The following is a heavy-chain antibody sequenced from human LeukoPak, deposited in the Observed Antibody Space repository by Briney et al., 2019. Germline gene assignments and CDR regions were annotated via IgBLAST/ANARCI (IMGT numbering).Heavy chain of an antibody. D-gene: IGHD2-2*01. Sequence: PSETLSLTCAVYGGSFSGYYWSWIRQPPGKGLEWIGEINHSGSTNYNPSLKSRVTISVDTSKNQFSLKLSSVTAADTAVYYCARWAVYQLLSLLLHNWFDPWGQGTLVTVSS. V-gene: IGHV4-34*01. CDR2: INHSGST. CDR3: ARWAVYQLLSLLLHNWFDP. J-gene: IGHJ5*02. CDR1: GGSFSGYY.